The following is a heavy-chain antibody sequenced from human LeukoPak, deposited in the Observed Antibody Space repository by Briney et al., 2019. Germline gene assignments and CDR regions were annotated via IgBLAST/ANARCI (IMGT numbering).Heavy chain of an antibody. CDR1: GGSISYYY. V-gene: IGHV4-59*01. J-gene: IGHJ6*02. CDR2: IYYCGTT. Sequence: SETLSLTCTVSGGSISYYYWSWIRQSPGKGLAWIGYIYYCGTTNYNPSLKSRVTISVDTSKNQFSLQLMSVTAADTAVYYCAREDPQTTVPEGMDVWGQGTTVTVSS. CDR3: AREDPQTTVPEGMDV. D-gene: IGHD4-17*01.